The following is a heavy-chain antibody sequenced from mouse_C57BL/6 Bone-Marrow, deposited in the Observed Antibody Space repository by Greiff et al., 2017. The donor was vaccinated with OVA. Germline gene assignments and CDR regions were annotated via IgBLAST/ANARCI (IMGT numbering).Heavy chain of an antibody. D-gene: IGHD1-1*01. CDR1: GYAFSSYW. Sequence: VQLQQSGAELVKPRASVKISCKASGYAFSSYWMNWVKQRPGKGLEWIGQIYPGDGDTNYNGKFKGKATLTADKSSSTAYMQLSSLTSEDSAVYFCARPFYYGSSYYAMDYWGQGTSVTVSS. V-gene: IGHV1-80*01. J-gene: IGHJ4*01. CDR3: ARPFYYGSSYYAMDY. CDR2: IYPGDGDT.